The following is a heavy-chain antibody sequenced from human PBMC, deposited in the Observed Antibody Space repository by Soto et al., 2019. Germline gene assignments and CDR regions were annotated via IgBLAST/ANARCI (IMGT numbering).Heavy chain of an antibody. D-gene: IGHD3-3*01. V-gene: IGHV3-23*01. CDR1: GFIFSNYV. CDR2: ISDPGGTS. J-gene: IGHJ6*02. CDR3: AKDPPTIFGVVTSDV. Sequence: PGGSLRLSCAASGFIFSNYVMSWVRQAPGKGLEWVSSISDPGGTSYYADSVKGRFTISRDNSKNTLYLQMNSLRAEDTAVYYCAKDPPTIFGVVTSDVWGQGTTVTVSS.